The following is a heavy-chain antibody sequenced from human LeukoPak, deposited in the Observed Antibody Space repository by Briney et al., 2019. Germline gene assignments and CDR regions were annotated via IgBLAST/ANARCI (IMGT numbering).Heavy chain of an antibody. CDR1: GYTFTSYY. V-gene: IGHV1-8*02. Sequence: GASVKVSCKASGYTFTSYYMHWVRQAPGQGLEWMGWMNPNSGNTGYAQKFQGRVTMTRNTSISTAYMELSSLRSEDTAVYYCASPPGTNSDAFDIWGQGTMVTVSS. J-gene: IGHJ3*02. CDR3: ASPPGTNSDAFDI. D-gene: IGHD6-13*01. CDR2: MNPNSGNT.